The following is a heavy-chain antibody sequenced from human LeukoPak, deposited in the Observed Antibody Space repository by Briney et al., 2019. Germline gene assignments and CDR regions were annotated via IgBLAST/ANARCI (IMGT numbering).Heavy chain of an antibody. Sequence: GGSLRLSCAASGFTFSDYYMSWIRQAPGRGLEWVSYISSSGSTTYYADSVKGRFTISRDNAKNSLYLQMNSLRAEDTAVYYCARVLTMSNYGMDVWGQGTTVTVSS. J-gene: IGHJ6*02. D-gene: IGHD3-22*01. V-gene: IGHV3-11*01. CDR1: GFTFSDYY. CDR2: ISSSGSTT. CDR3: ARVLTMSNYGMDV.